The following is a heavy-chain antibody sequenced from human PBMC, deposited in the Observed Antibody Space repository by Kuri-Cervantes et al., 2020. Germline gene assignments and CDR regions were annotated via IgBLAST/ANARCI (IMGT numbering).Heavy chain of an antibody. CDR2: IYWDDDK. CDR1: GFSLSTSGVG. D-gene: IGHD4-23*01. CDR3: AHSLYSGGNSDYYAMDV. J-gene: IGHJ6*02. V-gene: IGHV2-5*02. Sequence: SGPTLVKPTQTLTLTCTFSGFSLSTSGVGVGWIRQPPGKALGWLALIYWDDDKRYSPSLKSRLTITKDTSKNQVVLTMTNMDPVDTATYYCAHSLYSGGNSDYYAMDVWGQGATVTVSS.